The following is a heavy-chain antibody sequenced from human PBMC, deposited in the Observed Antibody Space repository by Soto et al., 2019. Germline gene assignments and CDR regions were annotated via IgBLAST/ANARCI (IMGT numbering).Heavy chain of an antibody. D-gene: IGHD5-18*01. V-gene: IGHV6-1*01. CDR1: GDSVSSNDAA. J-gene: IGHJ4*02. CDR3: ASLDTARIQIAGY. Sequence: SQTLSLTCAISGDSVSSNDAAWNWIRQSPSRGLEWLGRTYYRSKWYSVSAVSVKGRLTIKADTSKNQFSLQLDSVTPEDTAIYYCASLDTARIQIAGYWGQGIQVTVSS. CDR2: TYYRSKWYS.